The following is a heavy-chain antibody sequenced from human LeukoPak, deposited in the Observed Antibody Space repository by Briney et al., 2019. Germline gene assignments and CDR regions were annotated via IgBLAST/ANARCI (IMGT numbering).Heavy chain of an antibody. Sequence: PSETLSLTCTVSGGSTSTYYWSWLRQPPGKGLEWIGYIYDSLSTDYNPSLKSRVTISVDMSKNQFSLKLTSVTAADTAVYYCARRSWYVDYWGQGTLVTVSS. V-gene: IGHV4-59*01. CDR3: ARRSWYVDY. CDR2: IYDSLST. D-gene: IGHD6-13*01. J-gene: IGHJ4*02. CDR1: GGSTSTYY.